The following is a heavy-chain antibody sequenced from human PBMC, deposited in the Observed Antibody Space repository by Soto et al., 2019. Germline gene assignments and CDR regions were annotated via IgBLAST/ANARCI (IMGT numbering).Heavy chain of an antibody. D-gene: IGHD1-1*01. V-gene: IGHV4-59*04. Sequence: SETLSLTCTVSGGSISSYYWSWIRQPPGKGLEWIGTIYYSGSTYYNPSLKSRVAISVDTSKNQFSLKLSSVTAADTAVYYCARRDNWSDSHFDYWGRGTLVTVSS. CDR1: GGSISSYY. CDR3: ARRDNWSDSHFDY. J-gene: IGHJ4*02. CDR2: IYYSGST.